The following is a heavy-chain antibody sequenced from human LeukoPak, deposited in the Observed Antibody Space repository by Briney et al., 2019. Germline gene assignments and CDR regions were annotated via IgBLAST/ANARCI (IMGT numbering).Heavy chain of an antibody. D-gene: IGHD5-24*01. V-gene: IGHV3-30*18. J-gene: IGHJ4*02. CDR2: ISYDGSIK. CDR3: AKGGEMATIEESDY. Sequence: GGSLRLSCAASGFTFSTYAMHWVRQAPGRGLEWVTVISYDGSIKYYADSVKGRFTISRDNSKNTVYLQMHSLRDEDTAVYYCAKGGEMATIEESDYWGQGTLVTVSS. CDR1: GFTFSTYA.